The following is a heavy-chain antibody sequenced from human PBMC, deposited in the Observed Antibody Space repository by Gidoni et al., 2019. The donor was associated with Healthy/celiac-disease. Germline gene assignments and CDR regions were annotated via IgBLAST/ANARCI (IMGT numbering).Heavy chain of an antibody. CDR1: GFTFDAYA. CDR3: AKANDYGDYIPSAFDI. Sequence: EVQLVESGGGLVQPGRSLRLSGSASGFTFDAYAMHWVRQAPGKGLEWVSGISWNSGSIGYADSVKGRFTISRDNAKNSLYLQMNSLRAEDTALYYCAKANDYGDYIPSAFDIWGQGTMVTVSS. CDR2: ISWNSGSI. D-gene: IGHD4-17*01. V-gene: IGHV3-9*01. J-gene: IGHJ3*02.